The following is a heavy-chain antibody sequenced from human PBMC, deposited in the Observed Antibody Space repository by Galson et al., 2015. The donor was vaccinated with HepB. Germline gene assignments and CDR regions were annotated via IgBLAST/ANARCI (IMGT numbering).Heavy chain of an antibody. J-gene: IGHJ5*02. V-gene: IGHV3-30*18. CDR2: ISYDGSNK. CDR3: VKKAVTGSKSWFDP. D-gene: IGHD6-19*01. Sequence: SLRLSCAASGFTFSSYGMHWVRQAPGKGLEWVAVISYDGSNKYYADSVKGRFTISRDNSKNTLNLQMSSLRPEDTAVYYCVKKAVTGSKSWFDPWGQGTLVTVSS. CDR1: GFTFSSYG.